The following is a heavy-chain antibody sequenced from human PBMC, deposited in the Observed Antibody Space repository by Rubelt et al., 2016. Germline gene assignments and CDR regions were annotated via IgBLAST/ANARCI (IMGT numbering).Heavy chain of an antibody. CDR2: LRSDGTLV. Sequence: ESGGGLFQPGESLRLSCVASGFPFSSYWVHWVRQVPGKGLEWVSRLRSDGTLVHYADFVKGRFTVSTENAKNTLFLQMNSLRAEDTAMSDCASACGGDCFWSYYGMDVWCQGTTGTVSS. CDR1: GFPFSSYW. V-gene: IGHV3-74*01. J-gene: IGHJ6*02. CDR3: ASACGGDCFWSYYGMDV. D-gene: IGHD2-21*01.